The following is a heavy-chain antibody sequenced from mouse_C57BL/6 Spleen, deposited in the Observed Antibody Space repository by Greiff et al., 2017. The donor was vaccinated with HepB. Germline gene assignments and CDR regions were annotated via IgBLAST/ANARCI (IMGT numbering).Heavy chain of an antibody. J-gene: IGHJ3*01. D-gene: IGHD1-1*01. CDR1: GYTFTDYY. V-gene: IGHV1-76*01. CDR3: ARGGYYYGRSNGFAD. CDR2: IYPGSGNT. Sequence: QVQLQQSGAELVRPGASVKLSCKASGYTFTDYYINWVKQRPGQGLEWIARIYPGSGNTYYNEKFKGKATLTAEKSSSTAYMQLSRLTSEDSAVYFCARGGYYYGRSNGFADWGQGTLVTVSA.